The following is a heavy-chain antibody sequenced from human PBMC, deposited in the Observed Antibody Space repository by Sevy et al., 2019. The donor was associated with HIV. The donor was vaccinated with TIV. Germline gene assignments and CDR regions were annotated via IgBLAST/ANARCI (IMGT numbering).Heavy chain of an antibody. V-gene: IGHV3-23*01. CDR3: AKGYGSGSPPDF. D-gene: IGHD3-10*01. J-gene: IGHJ4*02. CDR2: ISASGGST. Sequence: GGSLRLSCAASGFIFNCYAMSWVRQAPGKGLEWVSSISASGGSTYYADSVKGRFTISRDNSRNTVDVEMNSLRGEDTAIYYCAKGYGSGSPPDFWGQGTLVTVSS. CDR1: GFIFNCYA.